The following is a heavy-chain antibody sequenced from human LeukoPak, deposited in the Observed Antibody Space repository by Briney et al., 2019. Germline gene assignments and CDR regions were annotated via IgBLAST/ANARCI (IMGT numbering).Heavy chain of an antibody. Sequence: QSGGSLRLSCAVSGFTVSSNYMSWVRQAPGKGLEWVSVIYSGGSTYYADSVKGRFTISRDNSKNTLYLQMNSLRAEDTAVYYCARSYYDYHDAFDIWGQGTMVTVSS. J-gene: IGHJ3*02. D-gene: IGHD3-22*01. CDR2: IYSGGST. V-gene: IGHV3-53*01. CDR1: GFTVSSNY. CDR3: ARSYYDYHDAFDI.